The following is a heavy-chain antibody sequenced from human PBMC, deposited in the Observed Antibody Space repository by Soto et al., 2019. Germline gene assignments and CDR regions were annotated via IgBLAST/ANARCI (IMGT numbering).Heavy chain of an antibody. V-gene: IGHV4-31*03. D-gene: IGHD2-2*01. CDR3: ARAKLQAARYLRWLDP. Sequence: SETLSLTCTVSGGSISSGGYYWSWIRQHPGKGLEWIGYIYYSGSTYYNPSLKSRVTISVDTSKNQFSLKLSSVTAADTAVYYCARAKLQAARYLRWLDPWGQGTLVTVSS. J-gene: IGHJ5*02. CDR1: GGSISSGGYY. CDR2: IYYSGST.